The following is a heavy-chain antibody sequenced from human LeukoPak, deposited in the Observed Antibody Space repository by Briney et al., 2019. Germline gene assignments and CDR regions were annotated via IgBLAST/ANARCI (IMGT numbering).Heavy chain of an antibody. D-gene: IGHD1-26*01. CDR2: ISSIGGST. CDR1: GFTFSSYA. V-gene: IGHV3-64*01. CDR3: ARDSGSYYGADY. J-gene: IGHJ4*02. Sequence: PGGSLRLSCAASGFTFSSYAMHWVRQAPGKGLEYVSAISSIGGSTYYANSVKGRFTISRDTSKNTLYLQMGSLRAEDMAVYYCARDSGSYYGADYWGQGTLVTVSS.